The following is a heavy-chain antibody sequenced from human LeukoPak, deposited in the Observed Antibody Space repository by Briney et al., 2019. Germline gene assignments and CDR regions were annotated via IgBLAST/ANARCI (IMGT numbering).Heavy chain of an antibody. D-gene: IGHD3-22*01. CDR1: GGSISSYY. V-gene: IGHV4-4*07. Sequence: PSETLSLTCTVSGGSISSYYWSWIRQPAGKGLEWIGRIYTSGSTNYNPSLKSRVTMSVDTSKNQFSLKLSSVTAADTAVYYCARSGVGYFYDNTGYYPLDYWGQGTLVTVSS. J-gene: IGHJ4*02. CDR3: ARSGVGYFYDNTGYYPLDY. CDR2: IYTSGST.